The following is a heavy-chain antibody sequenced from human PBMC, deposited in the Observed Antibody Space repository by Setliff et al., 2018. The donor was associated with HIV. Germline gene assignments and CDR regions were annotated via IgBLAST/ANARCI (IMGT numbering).Heavy chain of an antibody. CDR1: GYTFTNYD. V-gene: IGHV1-8*01. Sequence: WASVKVSCKASGYTFTNYDINWVRQVTGQGLEWMGWMNPNSGNTGYGQKFQGRVTITRDTSISTAYMELSNLGSEDTAVYYCASRIGFDVWGQGTMVTVSS. CDR3: ASRIGFDV. J-gene: IGHJ3*01. CDR2: MNPNSGNT. D-gene: IGHD2-15*01.